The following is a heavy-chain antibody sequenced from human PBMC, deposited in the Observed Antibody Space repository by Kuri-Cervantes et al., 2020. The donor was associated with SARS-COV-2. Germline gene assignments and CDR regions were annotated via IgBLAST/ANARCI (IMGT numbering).Heavy chain of an antibody. V-gene: IGHV3-53*01. D-gene: IGHD3-22*01. Sequence: GESLKISCAASGFAVSSNYMSWVRQAPGKGLEWVSIIYSDGSTYYADSVKGRSTISRDNSKNTLYLQMNSLRAEDTAVYYCARDLVDSSGYSGLGYWGQGTLVTVSS. J-gene: IGHJ4*02. CDR1: GFAVSSNY. CDR3: ARDLVDSSGYSGLGY. CDR2: IYSDGST.